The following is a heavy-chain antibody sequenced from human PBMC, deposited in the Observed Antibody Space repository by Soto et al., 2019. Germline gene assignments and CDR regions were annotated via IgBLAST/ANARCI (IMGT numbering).Heavy chain of an antibody. Sequence: EVQLLESGGDLVQPGGSLRLSCVASGFSFDNYAMSWVRQAPGKGLEWVSAIKSDGSSTYYADSVKDRFIISRDNSKNTLYLQLISLRAEDTAVYYCAQLGLMTFSHKHYFNHWGRGTLVTVSS. CDR3: AQLGLMTFSHKHYFNH. V-gene: IGHV3-23*01. J-gene: IGHJ4*02. D-gene: IGHD3-16*01. CDR2: IKSDGSST. CDR1: GFSFDNYA.